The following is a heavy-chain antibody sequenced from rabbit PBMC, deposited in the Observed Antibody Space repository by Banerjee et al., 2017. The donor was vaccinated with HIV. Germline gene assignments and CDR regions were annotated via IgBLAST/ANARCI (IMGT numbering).Heavy chain of an antibody. D-gene: IGHD6-1*01. J-gene: IGHJ4*01. V-gene: IGHV1S45*01. Sequence: QEQLVEYGGDLVQPAGSLTLTCKASGFTIRSSYYMCWVRLAPVKGLEWIGCIYTISGSTWYASWAKGRFTISKTSSTTVTLQMTSLTAADTATYFCARGVDTGYGGATYFNLWGQGTLVTVS. CDR2: IYTISGST. CDR3: ARGVDTGYGGATYFNL. CDR1: GFTIRSSYY.